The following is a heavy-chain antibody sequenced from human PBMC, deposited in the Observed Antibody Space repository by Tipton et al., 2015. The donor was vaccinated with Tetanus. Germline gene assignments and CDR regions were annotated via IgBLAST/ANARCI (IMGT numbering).Heavy chain of an antibody. CDR1: AGSFSGYY. Sequence: LRLSCAVYAGSFSGYYWTWIRQPPGEGLEWIGEINHSGSTNYNPSLKSRVTMSVDTSRDQFSLKLKSVTAADTAVYYCARLSSITTNHAHGFDIWGQGTMVTVSS. D-gene: IGHD3-10*01. CDR2: INHSGST. CDR3: ARLSSITTNHAHGFDI. V-gene: IGHV4-34*01. J-gene: IGHJ3*02.